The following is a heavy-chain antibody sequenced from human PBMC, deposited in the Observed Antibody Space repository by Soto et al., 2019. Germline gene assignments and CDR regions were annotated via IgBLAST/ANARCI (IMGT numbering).Heavy chain of an antibody. Sequence: SVKVSCKASGYTFTSYGISWVRQAPGQGLEWMGGIIPIFGTANYAQKFQGRVTITADESTSTAYMELSSLRSEDTAVYYCAREGGSSSYYYGMDVWGQGTTVTVSS. CDR2: IIPIFGTA. J-gene: IGHJ6*02. CDR1: GYTFTSYG. V-gene: IGHV1-69*13. D-gene: IGHD6-6*01. CDR3: AREGGSSSYYYGMDV.